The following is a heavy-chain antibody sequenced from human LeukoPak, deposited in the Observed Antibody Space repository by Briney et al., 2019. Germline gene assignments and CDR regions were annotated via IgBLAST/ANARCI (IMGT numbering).Heavy chain of an antibody. V-gene: IGHV3-30*18. CDR1: VLTFSSYG. J-gene: IGHJ3*01. D-gene: IGHD5-18*01. Sequence: GGSLSLSCAGSVLTFSSYGMHGVRQAPGKGLEGVAVISYDGSNKYSADSVKGRFTISRDNSKNTLYLQMNSLRAEDTAVYYCAKTLNTAMVISFWGQETMVTVSS. CDR3: AKTLNTAMVISF. CDR2: ISYDGSNK.